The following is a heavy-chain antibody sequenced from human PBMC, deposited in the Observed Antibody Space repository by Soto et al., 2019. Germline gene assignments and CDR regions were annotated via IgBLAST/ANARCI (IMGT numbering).Heavy chain of an antibody. CDR1: GYSISSRYY. V-gene: IGHV4-38-2*01. Sequence: SETLSLTCAVSGYSISSRYYWGWIRQPPGKGLEWIGSIYHSGSTYYNPSLKSRVTISVDTSKNQVSLKLSSVTAADTAVYYCARNFLLGTSGPYNWFDPWGQGTLVTVSS. J-gene: IGHJ5*02. CDR2: IYHSGST. D-gene: IGHD2-2*01. CDR3: ARNFLLGTSGPYNWFDP.